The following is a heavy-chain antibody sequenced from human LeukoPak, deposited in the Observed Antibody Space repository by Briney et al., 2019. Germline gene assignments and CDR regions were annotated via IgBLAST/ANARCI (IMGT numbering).Heavy chain of an antibody. D-gene: IGHD6-19*01. CDR2: ISGDGYDT. Sequence: GGSLRLSCAASGFSLADCAMHWVRQVPGKGLEWVSLISGDGYDTYYAASVKGRFTISRDNSKSSLYLQMNSLRIEDTALYFCAKDRLPGGMAVASTDDGMDVWGQGATVTVSS. V-gene: IGHV3-43*02. CDR1: GFSLADCA. CDR3: AKDRLPGGMAVASTDDGMDV. J-gene: IGHJ6*02.